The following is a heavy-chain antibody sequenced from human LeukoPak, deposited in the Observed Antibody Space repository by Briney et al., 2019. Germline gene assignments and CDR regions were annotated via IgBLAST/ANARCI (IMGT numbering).Heavy chain of an antibody. J-gene: IGHJ4*02. Sequence: SVKVSCKASGGTFSSYAISWVRQAPGQGLEWMGGILPIFGTANYAQKFQGRVTITADKSTSTAYKELSRLRSEDTAVYYCARDRNTIFGVGYQYFDYWGQGTLVTVSS. CDR1: GGTFSSYA. CDR2: ILPIFGTA. CDR3: ARDRNTIFGVGYQYFDY. V-gene: IGHV1-69*06. D-gene: IGHD3-3*01.